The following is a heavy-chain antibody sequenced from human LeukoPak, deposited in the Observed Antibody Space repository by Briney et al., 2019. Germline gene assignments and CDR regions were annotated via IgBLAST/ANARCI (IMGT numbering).Heavy chain of an antibody. D-gene: IGHD3-10*01. CDR2: INPNSGGT. Sequence: ASVKVSCKASGYTFTGYYMHWVRQAPGQGLEWMGWINPNSGGTNYAQKFQGRVTMTRDTSISTAYMELSRLRSDDTAVYYCARHLRSESDGYLDAFDIWGQGTMVTVSS. J-gene: IGHJ3*02. CDR3: ARHLRSESDGYLDAFDI. V-gene: IGHV1-2*02. CDR1: GYTFTGYY.